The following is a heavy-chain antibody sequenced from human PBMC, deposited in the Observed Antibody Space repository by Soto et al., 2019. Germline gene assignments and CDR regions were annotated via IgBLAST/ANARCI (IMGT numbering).Heavy chain of an antibody. Sequence: QLQLQESGSGLVKPSQTLSLTCAVSGGSISSGDYSWSWIRQPPGKGLEWIGYIYHSGSTYYNPSLKSRVTISVDRSKNQFSLKLSSVTAADTAVYYCARGATTPNDYWGQGTLVTVSS. CDR2: IYHSGST. CDR3: ARGATTPNDY. CDR1: GGSISSGDYS. D-gene: IGHD1-26*01. V-gene: IGHV4-30-2*01. J-gene: IGHJ4*02.